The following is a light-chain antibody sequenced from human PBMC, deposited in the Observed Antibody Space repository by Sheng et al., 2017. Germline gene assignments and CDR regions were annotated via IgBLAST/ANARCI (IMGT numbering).Light chain of an antibody. V-gene: IGKV3-11*01. J-gene: IGKJ1*01. CDR3: QQRSNWPPEWT. CDR2: DTS. CDR1: QSVTSD. Sequence: EIVLTQSPGTLSLSPGERATLSCRASQSVTSDYLAWYQQKPGQSPRLLIYDTSHRATGIPTRFSGSGSETDLTLTISSLEPEDFAVYYCQQRSNWPPEWTFGPGTKVEFK.